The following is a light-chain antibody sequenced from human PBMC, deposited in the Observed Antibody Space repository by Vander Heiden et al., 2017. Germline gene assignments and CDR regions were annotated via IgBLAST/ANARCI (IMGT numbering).Light chain of an antibody. CDR2: KAS. CDR1: QSISSW. V-gene: IGKV1-5*03. Sequence: IQMTQSPSTLSASIGDGVTITCRASQSISSWLAWYQQKPGKAPTFLIYKASTLQSGVPSRFSGSGSGTEFTLTISSLQPDDFATYYCRQDNTYPYTFGQGTKLEIK. J-gene: IGKJ2*01. CDR3: RQDNTYPYT.